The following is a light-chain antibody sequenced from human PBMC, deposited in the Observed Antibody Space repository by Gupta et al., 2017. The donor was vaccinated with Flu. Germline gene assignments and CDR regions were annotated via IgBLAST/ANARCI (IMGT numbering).Light chain of an antibody. CDR1: QSVNSRY. CDR3: HQYGNSPDT. CDR2: GAS. Sequence: DTVLTQSPGTLSLSPGERATLSCRASQSVNSRYLAWYQQRPGQAPRLLIYGASSRATGIPDRFSGSGSGTDFTLTISRLEPEDFAVCYCHQYGNSPDTFGQGTKLEI. V-gene: IGKV3-20*01. J-gene: IGKJ2*01.